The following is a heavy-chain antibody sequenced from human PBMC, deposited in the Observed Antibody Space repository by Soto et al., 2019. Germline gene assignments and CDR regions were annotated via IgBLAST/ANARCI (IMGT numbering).Heavy chain of an antibody. CDR1: GYIFTSYY. CDR2: IIPIFGTA. Sequence: GASVKVSCKASGYIFTSYYIHWVRQAPGQGLEWMGGIIPIFGTADYAQKFQGRVTITADESTSTVYMELSSLRSEDTAVYYCARAEADIVLVPAAFGSIYYYGKDVWDQGTTVTVSS. V-gene: IGHV1-69*13. CDR3: ARAEADIVLVPAAFGSIYYYGKDV. D-gene: IGHD2-2*01. J-gene: IGHJ6*02.